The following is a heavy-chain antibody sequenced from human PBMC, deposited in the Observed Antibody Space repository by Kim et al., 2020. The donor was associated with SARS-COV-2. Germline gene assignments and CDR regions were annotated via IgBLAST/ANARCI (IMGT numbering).Heavy chain of an antibody. J-gene: IGHJ6*02. Sequence: SETLSLTCTVSGGSISSYYWSWIRQPPGKGLEWIGYIYYSGSTNYNPSLKSRVTISVDTSKNQFSLKLSSVTAADTAVYYCARIYSNYPYYYGMDVWGQGTTVTVSS. CDR1: GGSISSYY. V-gene: IGHV4-59*13. CDR2: IYYSGST. D-gene: IGHD4-4*01. CDR3: ARIYSNYPYYYGMDV.